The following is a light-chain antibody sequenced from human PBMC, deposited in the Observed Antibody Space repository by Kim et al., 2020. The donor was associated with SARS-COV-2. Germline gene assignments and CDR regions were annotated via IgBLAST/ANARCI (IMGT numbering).Light chain of an antibody. CDR3: SSYTSSSTLV. CDR1: SSDVGGYNY. V-gene: IGLV2-14*03. Sequence: GQSITISCTGTSSDVGGYNYVSWYQQHPGKAPKLMIYDVTNRPSGVSNRLSGSKSGNTASLTISGLQAEDEADYYCSSYTSSSTLVFGGGTKLTVL. CDR2: DVT. J-gene: IGLJ3*02.